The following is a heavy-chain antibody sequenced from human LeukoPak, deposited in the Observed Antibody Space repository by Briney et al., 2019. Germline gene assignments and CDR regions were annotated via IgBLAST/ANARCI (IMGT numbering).Heavy chain of an antibody. Sequence: ASVKVSCKASGYTFTGYYMHWVRQAPGQGLEWMGWINPNSGGTNYAQKFQGRVTMTRDTSISTAYMELSRLRSDDTAVYYCARDDIAAAWNFDYWGQGTLVTVSS. D-gene: IGHD6-13*01. CDR1: GYTFTGYY. CDR3: ARDDIAAAWNFDY. J-gene: IGHJ4*02. V-gene: IGHV1-2*02. CDR2: INPNSGGT.